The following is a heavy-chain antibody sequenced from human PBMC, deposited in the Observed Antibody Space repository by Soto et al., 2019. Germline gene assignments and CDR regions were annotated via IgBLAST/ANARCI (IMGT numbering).Heavy chain of an antibody. CDR2: INHSGST. V-gene: IGHV4-34*01. CDR1: GGSFRGYY. J-gene: IGHJ6*02. Sequence: PSETLSLTCAVYGGSFRGYYWCWIRQPPGKGLEWIGEINHSGSTNYNPSLKSRVTISVDTSKNKFSLKLSSVTAADTAVYYCGTLPVPNYDGWSGFHYFAGMDVLGQGTTVTVSS. D-gene: IGHD3-3*01. CDR3: GTLPVPNYDGWSGFHYFAGMDV.